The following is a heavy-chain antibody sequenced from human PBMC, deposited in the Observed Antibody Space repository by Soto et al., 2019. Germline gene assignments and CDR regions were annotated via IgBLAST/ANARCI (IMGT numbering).Heavy chain of an antibody. CDR2: ISSSSSTI. D-gene: IGHD6-13*01. Sequence: GGSLRLSCAASGFTFSSYSMNWVRQAPGKGQERVSYISSSSSTIYYADSVKGRFTISRDNAKNSLYLQMNSLRAEDTAVYYCARHPERIAEIGWFDPWGQGTLVTVSS. CDR3: ARHPERIAEIGWFDP. CDR1: GFTFSSYS. J-gene: IGHJ5*02. V-gene: IGHV3-48*01.